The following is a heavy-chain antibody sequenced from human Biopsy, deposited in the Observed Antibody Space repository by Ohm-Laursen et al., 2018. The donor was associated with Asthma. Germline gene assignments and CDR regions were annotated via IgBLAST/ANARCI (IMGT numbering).Heavy chain of an antibody. V-gene: IGHV7-4-1*02. J-gene: IGHJ4*02. Sequence: GASVKVSCKASDYIFPRYYINWVRQAPGQGLEWMGWINTNTGNPTYAQGFTGRFVFSLDTSVNTAHLQISSLKAEDTAVYYCARMISYYHEMRAPFFDYWGQGTLVTVSS. CDR1: DYIFPRYY. D-gene: IGHD3-22*01. CDR2: INTNTGNP. CDR3: ARMISYYHEMRAPFFDY.